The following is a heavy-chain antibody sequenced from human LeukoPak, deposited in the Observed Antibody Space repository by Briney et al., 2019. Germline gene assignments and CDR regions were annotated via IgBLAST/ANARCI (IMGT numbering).Heavy chain of an antibody. D-gene: IGHD2-2*01. J-gene: IGHJ6*02. CDR1: GGSFSGYY. CDR2: LYYSGRT. Sequence: SETLSLTCAVYGGSFSGYYWSWIREPPGKGLEWIGYLYYSGRTNYNPSLKSRVTISLDTSKNQFSLNLSSVTAADTAVYFCARTYQNYYYAMDVWGPGTTVTVSS. CDR3: ARTYQNYYYAMDV. V-gene: IGHV4-34*11.